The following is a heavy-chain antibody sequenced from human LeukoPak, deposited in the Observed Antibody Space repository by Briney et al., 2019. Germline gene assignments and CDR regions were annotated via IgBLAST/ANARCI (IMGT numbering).Heavy chain of an antibody. Sequence: PSETLSLTCAVSGGSISSGGYSWSWIRQPPGTGLEWIGYIYHSGSTYYNPSLKSRVTISVDRSKNQFSLKLSSVTAADTAVYYCARVGGLTRAAENWGQGTLVTVSS. CDR3: ARVGGLTRAAEN. J-gene: IGHJ4*02. CDR2: IYHSGST. D-gene: IGHD3-16*01. CDR1: GGSISSGGYS. V-gene: IGHV4-30-2*01.